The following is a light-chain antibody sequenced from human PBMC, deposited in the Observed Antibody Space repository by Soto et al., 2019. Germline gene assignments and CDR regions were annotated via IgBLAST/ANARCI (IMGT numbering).Light chain of an antibody. Sequence: EIVLTQSPGTLSLSPGERATLSCRASQSVRDSHLAWYQQKPGQAPSLLIYETSSRATGIPDRFRGSGSGTEFALTITRVEPEDVAMYFCQQYGSSPGTFGQRTKVEI. CDR1: QSVRDSH. CDR3: QQYGSSPGT. V-gene: IGKV3-20*01. J-gene: IGKJ1*01. CDR2: ETS.